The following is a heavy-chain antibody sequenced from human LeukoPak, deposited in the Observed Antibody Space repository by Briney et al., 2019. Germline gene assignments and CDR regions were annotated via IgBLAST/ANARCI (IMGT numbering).Heavy chain of an antibody. CDR3: ARDQGIAVAGTGVDY. CDR2: ISSSSSTI. Sequence: GGSLRLSCAASGFTFSSYSMNWVRQAPGKGLEWVSYISSSSSTIYYADSVKGRFTISRDNAKNSLYLQMNSLGAEDTAVYYCARDQGIAVAGTGVDYWGQGTLVTVSS. V-gene: IGHV3-48*01. CDR1: GFTFSSYS. J-gene: IGHJ4*02. D-gene: IGHD6-19*01.